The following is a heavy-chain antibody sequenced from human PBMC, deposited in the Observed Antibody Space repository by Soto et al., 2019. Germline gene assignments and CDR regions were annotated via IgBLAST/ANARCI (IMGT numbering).Heavy chain of an antibody. Sequence: SETLSLTCTVSGGSISSRTYYWGWIRQPPGKGLEWVGSTYYSGSTYYNPSLKSRITISADTSKNQFSLKLNSATAADTAVYYCVRLDSLKIDYWGQGTLVTVSS. CDR2: TYYSGST. J-gene: IGHJ4*02. V-gene: IGHV4-39*01. CDR3: VRLDSLKIDY. D-gene: IGHD3-9*01. CDR1: GGSISSRTYY.